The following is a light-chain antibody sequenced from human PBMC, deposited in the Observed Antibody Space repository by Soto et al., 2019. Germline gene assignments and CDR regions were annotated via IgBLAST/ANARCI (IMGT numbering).Light chain of an antibody. Sequence: DIQMTQSPSSLSASLGDRVTITCRASQNIDNYLNCYQQKPGKAPKLLIYATSTLQSGVPSRFSGSGSGKEFTITISRLQAEDFANYFSRDSYSTPVVSFGGGPK. CDR2: ATS. CDR3: RDSYSTPVVS. V-gene: IGKV1-39*01. CDR1: QNIDNY. J-gene: IGKJ4*01.